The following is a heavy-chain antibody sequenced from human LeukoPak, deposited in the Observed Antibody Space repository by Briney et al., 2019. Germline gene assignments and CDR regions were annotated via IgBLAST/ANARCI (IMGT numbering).Heavy chain of an antibody. V-gene: IGHV3-53*01. CDR2: IYSGGNT. CDR1: GFTVSSNY. CDR3: ATLREKYYYYYYGMDV. Sequence: PGGSLRLSCAASGFTVSSNYMSWVRQAPGKGLEWVSVIYSGGNTYYADSVKGRFTISRDNSKNTLYLQMNSLRAEDTAVYYCATLREKYYYYYYGMDVWGQGTSVTVSS. D-gene: IGHD3-16*01. J-gene: IGHJ6*02.